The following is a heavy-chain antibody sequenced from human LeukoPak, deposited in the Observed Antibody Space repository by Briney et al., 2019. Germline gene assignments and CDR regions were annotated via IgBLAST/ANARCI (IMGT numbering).Heavy chain of an antibody. CDR1: GFTFSSYW. D-gene: IGHD3-10*02. CDR2: VNSDGSST. J-gene: IGHJ6*02. CDR3: AKDVRPGGGGMDV. V-gene: IGHV3-74*01. Sequence: PGGSLRLSCAVSGFTFSSYWMHWVRQAPGKGLVWVSRVNSDGSSTTYADSVKGRFTISRDNSKNTLDLQMNSLKAEDTAIYYCAKDVRPGGGGMDVWGQGTTVTVSS.